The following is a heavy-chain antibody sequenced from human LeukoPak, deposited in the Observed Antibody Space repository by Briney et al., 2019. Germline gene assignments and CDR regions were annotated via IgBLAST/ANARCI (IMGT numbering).Heavy chain of an antibody. Sequence: GRSPRLSCAASGFTFSSYWMSWVRQAPGKGLEWVANIKQDGSEKYYVDSVKGRFTISRDNAKNSLYLQMNSLRAEDTALYYCARDLGDHAYAFDIWGQGTMVTVSS. CDR1: GFTFSSYW. J-gene: IGHJ3*02. CDR2: IKQDGSEK. CDR3: ARDLGDHAYAFDI. D-gene: IGHD3-16*01. V-gene: IGHV3-7*03.